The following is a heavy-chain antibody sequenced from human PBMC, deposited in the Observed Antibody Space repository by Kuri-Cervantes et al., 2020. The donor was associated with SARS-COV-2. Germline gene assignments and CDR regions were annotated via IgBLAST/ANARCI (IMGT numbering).Heavy chain of an antibody. J-gene: IGHJ4*02. V-gene: IGHV1-18*01. CDR3: ARDPDDYSNLLDS. CDR2: ISVDNGDT. D-gene: IGHD4-11*01. CDR1: GGTFSSYA. Sequence: ASVKVSCKASGGTFSSYAISWVRQAPGQGLEWMGSISVDNGDTKYSQKSQGRVTMTTDTSMSTAYMELRNLRSDDAAVYYCARDPDDYSNLLDSWGQGPLVTVSS.